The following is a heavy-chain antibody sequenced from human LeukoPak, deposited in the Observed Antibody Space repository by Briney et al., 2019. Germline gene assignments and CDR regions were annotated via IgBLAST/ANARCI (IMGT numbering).Heavy chain of an antibody. Sequence: GRSLRLSSAASGFTFDDYAMHWVRQAPGKGLEWVSGISWNSGSIGYADSVKGRFTISRDNAKNSLYLQMNSLRAEDTALYYCAKAGAYYDILTDYYYYYGMDVWGQGTTVTVSS. CDR3: AKAGAYYDILTDYYYYYGMDV. CDR2: ISWNSGSI. D-gene: IGHD3-9*01. CDR1: GFTFDDYA. V-gene: IGHV3-9*01. J-gene: IGHJ6*02.